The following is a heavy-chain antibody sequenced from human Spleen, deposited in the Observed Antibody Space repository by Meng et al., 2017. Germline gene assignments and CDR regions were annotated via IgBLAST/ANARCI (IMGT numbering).Heavy chain of an antibody. CDR1: GGSGSSISYY. J-gene: IGHJ5*02. CDR2: ISYSGST. V-gene: IGHV4-61*01. D-gene: IGHD5/OR15-5a*01. Sequence: QVSIRESGRGQVRPPETLSLTCTVSGGSGSSISYYWSWIRQPPGRGLEWIGDISYSGSTRYNSSLMSRVTISVDTSKNQFSLKLSSVTAADTAVYYCAVIYDYYVSSFAAWGQGTLVTVSS. CDR3: AVIYDYYVSSFAA.